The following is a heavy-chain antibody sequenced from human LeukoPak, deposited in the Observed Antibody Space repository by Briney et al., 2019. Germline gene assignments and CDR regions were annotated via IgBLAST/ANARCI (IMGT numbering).Heavy chain of an antibody. Sequence: GGSLRLSCAASGFTVSSNYMGWVRQAPGKGLEWVSVIYSGGSTYYADSVKGRFTISRDNSKNTLYLQMNSLRAEDTAVYYCARGTRIAVAGTSGAFDIWGQGTMVTVSS. CDR1: GFTVSSNY. CDR2: IYSGGST. CDR3: ARGTRIAVAGTSGAFDI. D-gene: IGHD6-19*01. V-gene: IGHV3-66*01. J-gene: IGHJ3*02.